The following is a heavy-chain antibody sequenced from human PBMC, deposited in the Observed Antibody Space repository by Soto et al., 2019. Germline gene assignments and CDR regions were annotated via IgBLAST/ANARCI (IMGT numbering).Heavy chain of an antibody. J-gene: IGHJ4*02. V-gene: IGHV1-69*12. Sequence: QVQLVQSGAEEKKPESSVKVSCKAPGGTFSTYAISWVRQAPGQGLEWMGGIIPMFGTANYAQRFQDRVTITADESTNTVYMELSSLRSGDTAVYFCASGIQLWLRRINNGYSGWGQGTLVTVSS. D-gene: IGHD5-18*01. CDR3: ASGIQLWLRRINNGYSG. CDR2: IIPMFGTA. CDR1: GGTFSTYA.